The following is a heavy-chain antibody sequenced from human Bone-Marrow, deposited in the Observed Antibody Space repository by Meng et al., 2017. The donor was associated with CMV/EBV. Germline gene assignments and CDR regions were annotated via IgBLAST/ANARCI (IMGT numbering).Heavy chain of an antibody. CDR2: IYYSGIT. CDR1: GGSISTYY. Sequence: SETLSLTCTVSGGSISTYYWSWVRQPPGKGLEWIAFIYYSGITNYNPSLKSRVTMSVDTSKNHFSLKLSSVTAADTAVYYCASADSGSYDYWGQGTLVTVSS. J-gene: IGHJ4*02. V-gene: IGHV4-59*01. CDR3: ASADSGSYDY. D-gene: IGHD1-26*01.